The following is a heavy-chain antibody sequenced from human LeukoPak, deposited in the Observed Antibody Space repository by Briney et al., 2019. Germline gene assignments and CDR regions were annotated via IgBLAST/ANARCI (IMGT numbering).Heavy chain of an antibody. J-gene: IGHJ6*03. V-gene: IGHV4-4*07. D-gene: IGHD3-3*01. CDR3: ARGISYYYYYMDV. CDR1: GGSISSYY. CDR2: MYTSGST. Sequence: PSETLSLTCTVSGGSISSYYWSWLRQPAGKGLEWIGRMYTSGSTNYNPSLKSRVTMSVDTSKNQFSLKLNSVTAAVTAVYYCARGISYYYYYMDVWGKGTTVTVSS.